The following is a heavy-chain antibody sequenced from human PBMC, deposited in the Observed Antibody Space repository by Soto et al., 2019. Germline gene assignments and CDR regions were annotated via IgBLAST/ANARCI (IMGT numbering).Heavy chain of an antibody. CDR1: GFTFSSYS. Sequence: GGSLRLSCAASGFTFSSYSMNWVRQAPGKGLEWVSSISSSSTYIYYADSVKGRFTISRDSAKNSLYLQMNSLRAEDTAVYYCASGYCSSTTCRPFYFDYWGQGTLVTVSS. CDR3: ASGYCSSTTCRPFYFDY. V-gene: IGHV3-21*01. CDR2: ISSSSTYI. D-gene: IGHD2-2*03. J-gene: IGHJ4*02.